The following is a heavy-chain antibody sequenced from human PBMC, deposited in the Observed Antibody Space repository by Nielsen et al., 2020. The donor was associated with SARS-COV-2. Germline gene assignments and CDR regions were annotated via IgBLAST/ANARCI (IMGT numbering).Heavy chain of an antibody. CDR1: GFTFSSYG. J-gene: IGHJ3*02. D-gene: IGHD2-2*01. CDR3: AKSHCSSTSCYFGADAFDI. Sequence: GESLKISCAASGFTFSSYGMHWVRQAPGKGLEWVAVISYDGSNKYYADSVKGRFTISRHSSNNTLFLQMNSLRAEDTAVYYCAKSHCSSTSCYFGADAFDIWGQGTMVTVSS. CDR2: ISYDGSNK. V-gene: IGHV3-30*18.